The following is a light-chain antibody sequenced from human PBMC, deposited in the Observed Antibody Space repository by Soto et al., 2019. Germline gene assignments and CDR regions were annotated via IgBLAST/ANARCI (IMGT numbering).Light chain of an antibody. CDR2: GAS. CDR1: QSVTSN. J-gene: IGKJ1*01. Sequence: IGMPTFPAHPSVSSGERATLSCRASQSVTSNLAWYQQKPGQAPSLLIYGASTRATGIPARFSGSGSGTEFTLTISSLEPEDFAVYYCHQHRNSPQTFGQGTKVDIK. CDR3: HQHRNSPQT. V-gene: IGKV3-15*01.